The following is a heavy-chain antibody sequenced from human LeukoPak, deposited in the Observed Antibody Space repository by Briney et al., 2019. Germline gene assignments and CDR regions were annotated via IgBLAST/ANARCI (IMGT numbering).Heavy chain of an antibody. CDR1: GYTLTELS. Sequence: ASVKVSCKVSGYTLTELSMHWVRQAPGKGLEWMEGFDPEDGETIYAQKFQGRVTMTEDTSTDTAYMELSSLRSEDTAVYYCATDRITMVRGVSDAFDIWGQGTMVTVSS. CDR3: ATDRITMVRGVSDAFDI. D-gene: IGHD3-10*01. CDR2: FDPEDGET. J-gene: IGHJ3*02. V-gene: IGHV1-24*01.